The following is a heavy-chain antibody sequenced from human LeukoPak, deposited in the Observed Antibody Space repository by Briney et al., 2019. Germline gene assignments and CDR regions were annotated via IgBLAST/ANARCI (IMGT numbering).Heavy chain of an antibody. CDR1: GYTFTGYY. V-gene: IGHV1-2*04. CDR2: INPKSGGT. Sequence: ASVKVSCKASGYTFTGYYMHWVRQAPGQGLEWMGWINPKSGGTNYAQKFQGWVTMTRDTSISTAYMELSRLRSDDTAVYYCATADCSGGSCPIDVWGKGTTVTVSS. D-gene: IGHD2-15*01. CDR3: ATADCSGGSCPIDV. J-gene: IGHJ6*04.